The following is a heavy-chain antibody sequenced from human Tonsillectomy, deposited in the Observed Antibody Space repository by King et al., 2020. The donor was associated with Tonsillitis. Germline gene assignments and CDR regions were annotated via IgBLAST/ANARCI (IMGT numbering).Heavy chain of an antibody. D-gene: IGHD2-15*01. CDR3: THHGYSPPTHHYCHS. J-gene: IGHJ4*02. CDR2: IKSRNSGGTS. Sequence: EVQLVESGGGLVEPGGSLRLSCATSGFIFTDAWMTWVRQAPGKGLEWVGRIKSRNSGGTSDYAASVKGRFSISRDDSKNTLFLQMNSLKTEDTAVYFCTHHGYSPPTHHYCHSWGQGALVTVSS. V-gene: IGHV3-15*01. CDR1: GFIFTDAW.